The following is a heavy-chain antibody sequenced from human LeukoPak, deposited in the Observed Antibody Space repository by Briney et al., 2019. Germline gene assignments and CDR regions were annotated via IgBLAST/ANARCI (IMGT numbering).Heavy chain of an antibody. Sequence: SETLSLTCAVYGGSFSGYYWSWIRQPPGKGLEWIGEINHSGSTNYNPSLKSRVTISVDTSKNQFSLKLSSVTAADTAVYYCARPRREMATTSFYYYYYYMDVWGKGTTVTVS. CDR2: INHSGST. V-gene: IGHV4-34*01. D-gene: IGHD5-24*01. J-gene: IGHJ6*03. CDR1: GGSFSGYY. CDR3: ARPRREMATTSFYYYYYYMDV.